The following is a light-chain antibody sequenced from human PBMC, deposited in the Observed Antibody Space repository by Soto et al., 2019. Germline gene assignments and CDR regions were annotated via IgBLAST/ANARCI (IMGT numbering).Light chain of an antibody. CDR3: SSYASSNPVI. CDR1: SSDVGGYNY. Sequence: QSVLTQPASVSGSPGQSITISCTGTSSDVGGYNYVSWYQQHPGKAPKLMIYDVSNRPSGISYRFSGSKSGNTASLTISGLQAEDEADYYCSSYASSNPVILGGGTKLTVL. J-gene: IGLJ2*01. CDR2: DVS. V-gene: IGLV2-14*03.